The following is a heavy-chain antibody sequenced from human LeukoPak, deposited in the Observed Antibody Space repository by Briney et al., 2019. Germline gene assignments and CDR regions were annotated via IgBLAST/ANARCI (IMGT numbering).Heavy chain of an antibody. J-gene: IGHJ4*02. V-gene: IGHV3-30*02. CDR2: IRFDGSEK. CDR1: GFSFSSYG. D-gene: IGHD3-22*01. Sequence: GGSLRLSCVASGFSFSSYGMHWVRRAPGKGLEWMTFIRFDGSEKYYADSVKGRFTISRDYSKNTLFLQMSSLRPEDTAVYYCARAIGYYDSSGYSHSDYWGQGTLVTVSS. CDR3: ARAIGYYDSSGYSHSDY.